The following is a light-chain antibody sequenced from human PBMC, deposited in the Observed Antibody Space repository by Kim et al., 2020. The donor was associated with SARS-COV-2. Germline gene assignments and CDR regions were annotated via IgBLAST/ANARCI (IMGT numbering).Light chain of an antibody. CDR1: QSISYYY. CDR2: GTS. Sequence: WYPGERATIACRASQSISYYYLAWYQQKPGQAPRLLIYGTSNRDTGIPDRFSGSGSGTDFTLTISRLEPEDFAVYYCQQYGGSLTFGGGTKVDIK. CDR3: QQYGGSLT. V-gene: IGKV3-20*01. J-gene: IGKJ4*01.